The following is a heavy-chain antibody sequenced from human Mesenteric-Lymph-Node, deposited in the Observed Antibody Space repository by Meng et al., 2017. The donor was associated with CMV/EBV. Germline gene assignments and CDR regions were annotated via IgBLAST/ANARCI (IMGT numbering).Heavy chain of an antibody. Sequence: SETLSLTCAVYGGSSSGYYWSCVRQLPGKGLGWNGKINHSGSTNYNPSLTSRVTIPVDTSKNQLSLRLNSVTAADTAVYYCARVQVVSTNIDYWGQGVLVTVSS. J-gene: IGHJ4*02. CDR2: INHSGST. D-gene: IGHD2-15*01. CDR1: GGSSSGYY. V-gene: IGHV4-34*01. CDR3: ARVQVVSTNIDY.